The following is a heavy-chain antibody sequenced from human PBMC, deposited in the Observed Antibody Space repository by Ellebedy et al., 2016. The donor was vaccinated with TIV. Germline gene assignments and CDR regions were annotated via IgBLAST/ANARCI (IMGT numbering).Heavy chain of an antibody. D-gene: IGHD1-1*01. V-gene: IGHV3-48*01. CDR1: GFTFSTYS. CDR2: ISSSSSNI. Sequence: GESLKISCAASGFTFSTYSMNWVRQAPGKGLEWVSYISSSSSNIHYADSVKGRFTISRDNAKNSLYLQMNSLRAEDTAVYYCARDENDRVRSYYDYWGQGSQATVSS. CDR3: ARDENDRVRSYYDY. J-gene: IGHJ4*02.